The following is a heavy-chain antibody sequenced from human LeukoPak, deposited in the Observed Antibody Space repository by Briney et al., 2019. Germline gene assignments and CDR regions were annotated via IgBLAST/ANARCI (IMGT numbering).Heavy chain of an antibody. CDR2: IYTSGST. CDR3: ARDVRGYSGYDSIGTRYYYYMDV. D-gene: IGHD5-12*01. CDR1: GGSISSYY. Sequence: SETLSLTCTVSGGSISSYYWSWIRQPAGKGLEWIGRIYTSGSTNYNPYLKSRVTMSVDTSKNQFSLKLSSVTAADTAVYYCARDVRGYSGYDSIGTRYYYYMDVWGKGTTVTISS. V-gene: IGHV4-4*07. J-gene: IGHJ6*03.